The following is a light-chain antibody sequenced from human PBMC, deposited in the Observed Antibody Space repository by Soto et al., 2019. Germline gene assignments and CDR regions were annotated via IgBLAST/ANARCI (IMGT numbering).Light chain of an antibody. J-gene: IGKJ2*01. Sequence: DIQMTQSPSTLSASVGDRVTITCRASQSISSWLAWYQQKPGKAPKLLIYKASSLESGVPSRFSGSGSGTEFTVTISSLQPDDFATYYCQQYNSYSRTFGQETKLEIK. CDR3: QQYNSYSRT. V-gene: IGKV1-5*03. CDR1: QSISSW. CDR2: KAS.